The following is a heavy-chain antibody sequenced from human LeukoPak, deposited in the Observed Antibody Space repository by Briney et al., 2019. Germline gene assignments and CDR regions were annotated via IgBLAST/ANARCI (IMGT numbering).Heavy chain of an antibody. CDR2: ISESGGST. D-gene: IGHD6-19*01. V-gene: IGHV3-23*01. CDR1: GFTFSTSA. CDR3: AKDTGYSSGWPDY. J-gene: IGHJ4*02. Sequence: PGGSLRLSCVVSGFTFSTSAMSWVRQAPGKGLEWVSGISESGGSTYYADSVKGRFTSSRDNSKNTLYLQMNNLRAEDTAAYYCAKDTGYSSGWPDYWGQGTLVTVSS.